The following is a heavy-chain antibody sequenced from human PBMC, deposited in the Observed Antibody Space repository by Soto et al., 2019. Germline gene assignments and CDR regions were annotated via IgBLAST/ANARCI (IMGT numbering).Heavy chain of an antibody. CDR1: GGTFSSYT. V-gene: IGHV1-69*02. D-gene: IGHD3-9*01. CDR3: ARGGDILTGHYLLDY. CDR2: IIPILGIA. Sequence: QVQLVQSGAEVKKPGSSVKVSCKASGGTFSSYTISWVRQAPGQGLEWMGRIIPILGIANYAQKFQGRVTITADKSTSTAYMELSSLRSADTAVYYCARGGDILTGHYLLDYWGQGTLVTVSS. J-gene: IGHJ4*02.